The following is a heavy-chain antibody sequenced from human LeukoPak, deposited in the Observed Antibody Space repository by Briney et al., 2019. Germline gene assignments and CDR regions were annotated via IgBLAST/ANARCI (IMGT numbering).Heavy chain of an antibody. J-gene: IGHJ4*02. CDR3: ARGCHTYCGGD. CDR1: GYTFTSYD. CDR2: INPNSGGT. Sequence: ASVKVSCKASGYTFTSYDINWVRQAPGQGREWMGWINPNSGGTNYAQKFQGRVTMTRDTSISTAYMELSRLRSDDTAVYYCARGCHTYCGGDWGQGTLVTVSS. V-gene: IGHV1-2*02. D-gene: IGHD2-21*01.